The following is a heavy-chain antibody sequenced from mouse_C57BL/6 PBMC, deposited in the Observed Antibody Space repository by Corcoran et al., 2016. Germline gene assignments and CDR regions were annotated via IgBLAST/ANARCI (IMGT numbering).Heavy chain of an antibody. CDR1: GYTFTDYY. J-gene: IGHJ3*01. D-gene: IGHD2-4*01. CDR3: ARGDYGVFAY. Sequence: EVQLQQSGPVLVKPGASVKMSCKASGYTFTDYYMNWGKQSHGKSLEWIGVINPYNGGTSYNQKFKGKATLTVDKSSSTAYMELNSLTSEDSAVYDCARGDYGVFAYWGQG. CDR2: INPYNGGT. V-gene: IGHV1-19*01.